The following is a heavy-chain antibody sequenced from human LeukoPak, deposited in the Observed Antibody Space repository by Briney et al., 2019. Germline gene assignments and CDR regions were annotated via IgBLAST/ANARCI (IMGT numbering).Heavy chain of an antibody. CDR2: ISWNSGSI. Sequence: PGRSLRLSCAASGFTFDDYAMHWVRQAPGKGLEWVSGISWNSGSIGYADSVKGRFTISRDSAKNSLYLQMNSLRAEDMALYYCAKGITKTTGTPVDYWGQGTLVTVSS. D-gene: IGHD1-1*01. CDR3: AKGITKTTGTPVDY. J-gene: IGHJ4*02. CDR1: GFTFDDYA. V-gene: IGHV3-9*03.